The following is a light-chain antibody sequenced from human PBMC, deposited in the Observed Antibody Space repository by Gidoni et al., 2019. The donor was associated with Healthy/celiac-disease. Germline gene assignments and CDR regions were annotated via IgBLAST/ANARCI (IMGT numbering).Light chain of an antibody. Sequence: QSVLTQPPSASGTPGQRVTISCSGSSSNIGNTYVYWYQQLPGTAPKLLIYRNNQRPSGVPDRFSGSKSGTSASLAISGLRSEDEADYYCAAWDDSLKVFGGGTKLTVL. V-gene: IGLV1-47*01. CDR3: AAWDDSLKV. CDR2: RNN. J-gene: IGLJ3*02. CDR1: SSNIGNTY.